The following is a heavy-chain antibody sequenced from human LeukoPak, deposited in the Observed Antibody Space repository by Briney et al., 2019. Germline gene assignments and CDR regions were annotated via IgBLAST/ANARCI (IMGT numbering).Heavy chain of an antibody. CDR3: ARASGGSSWYRG. D-gene: IGHD6-13*01. J-gene: IGHJ4*02. CDR2: INPNSGGT. V-gene: IGHV1-2*02. CDR1: GYTFTGYY. Sequence: ASVKVSCKASGYTFTGYYMHWVRRAPGQPLEGMGWINPNSGGTNYAQKFQGRVTMTRDTSISTAYMELSRLRSDDTAVYYCARASGGSSWYRGWGQGTLVTVSS.